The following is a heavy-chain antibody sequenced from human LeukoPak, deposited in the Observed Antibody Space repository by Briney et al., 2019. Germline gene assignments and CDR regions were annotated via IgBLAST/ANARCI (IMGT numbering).Heavy chain of an antibody. CDR1: GGTFSSYA. J-gene: IGHJ4*02. V-gene: IGHV1-69*05. Sequence: SVKVSCKASGGTFSSYAISWVRQAPGLGLEWMGGIIPIFGTANYAQKFQGRVTITTDESTSTAYMELSSLRSEDTAVYYCARGFGSTSPFDYWGQGTLVTVSS. CDR3: ARGFGSTSPFDY. D-gene: IGHD2-2*01. CDR2: IIPIFGTA.